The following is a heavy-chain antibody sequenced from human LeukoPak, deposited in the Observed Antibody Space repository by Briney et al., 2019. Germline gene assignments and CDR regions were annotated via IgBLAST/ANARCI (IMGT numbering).Heavy chain of an antibody. Sequence: SLKVSCKASGGTFSRYAINFVRHTPRQRLEWMGGIIPILLTSNYTQRFHSRVTITPDKSPSTAYMELRSLRSEDTGVYYSARAIDRSNSPPVFDYWGQGRLVSVSS. CDR3: ARAIDRSNSPPVFDY. CDR1: GGTFSRYA. J-gene: IGHJ4*02. D-gene: IGHD6-13*01. V-gene: IGHV1-69*06. CDR2: IIPILLTS.